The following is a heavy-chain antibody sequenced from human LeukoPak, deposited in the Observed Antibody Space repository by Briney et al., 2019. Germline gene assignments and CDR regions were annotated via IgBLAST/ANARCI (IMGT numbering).Heavy chain of an antibody. J-gene: IGHJ4*02. CDR2: ISYDGSNK. Sequence: GGSLRLSCAASGFTFSSYGMHWVRQAPGKGLEWVAVISYDGSNKYYADSAKGRFTISRDNSKNTLYLQMNSLRAEDTAVYYCAKDLERHIVAVTASAVDYWGQGTLVTVSS. CDR1: GFTFSSYG. CDR3: AKDLERHIVAVTASAVDY. D-gene: IGHD2-21*02. V-gene: IGHV3-30*18.